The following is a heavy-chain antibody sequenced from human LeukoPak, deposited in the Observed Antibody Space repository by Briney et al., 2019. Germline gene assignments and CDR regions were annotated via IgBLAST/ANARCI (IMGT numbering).Heavy chain of an antibody. Sequence: ASVTVSCTTSGYTFTDYDVHWVRQAPGQGREWMGWINPNSASTNYAQRLQGRVTFTRDTSLSIAYMELSSLTSEDAAVYFCARGDFGETNTAFDVWGQGTLVAVSS. D-gene: IGHD4-17*01. CDR2: INPNSAST. CDR3: ARGDFGETNTAFDV. CDR1: GYTFTDYD. V-gene: IGHV1-8*03. J-gene: IGHJ3*01.